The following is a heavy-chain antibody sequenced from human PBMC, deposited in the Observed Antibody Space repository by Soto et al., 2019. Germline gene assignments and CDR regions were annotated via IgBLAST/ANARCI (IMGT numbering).Heavy chain of an antibody. CDR1: GGSISSYY. D-gene: IGHD6-6*01. J-gene: IGHJ4*02. CDR2: IYPGDSDT. CDR3: ASASSSSPFEY. Sequence: ETLSLTCTVSGGSISSYYWSWIRQPPGKGLEWMGIIYPGDSDTRYSPSFQGQVTISADKSISTAYLQWSSLKASDTAMYYCASASSSSPFEYWGQGTLVTVSS. V-gene: IGHV5-51*01.